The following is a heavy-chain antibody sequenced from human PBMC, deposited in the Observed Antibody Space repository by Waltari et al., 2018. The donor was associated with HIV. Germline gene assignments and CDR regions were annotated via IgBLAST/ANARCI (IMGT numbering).Heavy chain of an antibody. J-gene: IGHJ5*02. Sequence: QVQLVQSGATLKEPGASVKVSCKTSGYTFTDYDVNWVRQPAGQGLEGMGWMNSDSGNTGYTGDFKGRLNMTRNTSTRTAYMELTSRTLQDAAVYYCTVSRRGAVRGDHWGQGTQVTVSS. V-gene: IGHV1-8*01. CDR1: GYTFTDYD. CDR2: MNSDSGNT. CDR3: TVSRRGAVRGDH. D-gene: IGHD3-10*01.